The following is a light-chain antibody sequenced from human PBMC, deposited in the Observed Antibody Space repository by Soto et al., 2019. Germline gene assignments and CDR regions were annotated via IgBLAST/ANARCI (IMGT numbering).Light chain of an antibody. CDR3: QRYHNLPPFT. Sequence: DIQMTQSPSSLSASGGARVSITCQASQDIRTSLSWFQQKPGRAPKLLIYGASYLETGVTSRFRGSGSEKDFTFTISSLQPEDIASYYCQRYHNLPPFTFGPGTRVDVK. J-gene: IGKJ3*01. V-gene: IGKV1-33*01. CDR1: QDIRTS. CDR2: GAS.